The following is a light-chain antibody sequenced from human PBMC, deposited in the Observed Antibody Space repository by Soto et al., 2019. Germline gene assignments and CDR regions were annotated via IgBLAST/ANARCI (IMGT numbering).Light chain of an antibody. Sequence: DIVMTQSPDSLAVSLGERATINCKSSQSVLYSSSNKNYLAWYQQKPEQPPKLLIYWASTRESGVPDRFSGSGSGTDFTLTISRLQAEDVAVYYCQQYCSSPWTFGQGTKVEIK. CDR1: QSVLYSSSNKNY. J-gene: IGKJ1*01. CDR3: QQYCSSPWT. V-gene: IGKV4-1*01. CDR2: WAS.